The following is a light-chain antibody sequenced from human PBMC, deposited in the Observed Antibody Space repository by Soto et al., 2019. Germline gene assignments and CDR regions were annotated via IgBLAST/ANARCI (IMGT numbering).Light chain of an antibody. CDR1: QSVSSN. Sequence: EIVLTQSPATLSVSPGERATLSCRASQSVSSNLAWYQQKPGQAPRLLIYGASTRATGIPARFSGSGSGTEFTLPISSLESADLAVYSGQQDNNYPLTFGGGAKVEIK. CDR3: QQDNNYPLT. CDR2: GAS. V-gene: IGKV3-15*01. J-gene: IGKJ4*01.